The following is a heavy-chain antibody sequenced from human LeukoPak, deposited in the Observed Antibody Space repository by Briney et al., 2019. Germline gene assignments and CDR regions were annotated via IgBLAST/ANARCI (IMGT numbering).Heavy chain of an antibody. CDR3: AKDYCSSSRCIPGDYYYYYMDV. CDR2: IRYDGSNK. CDR1: GFTFSSYG. Sequence: AGGSLRLSCAASGFTFSSYGMHWVRQAPGKGLEWVAFIRYDGSNKYYADSVKGRFTISRDNSKNTLYLQMNSLRAEDTAVYYCAKDYCSSSRCIPGDYYYYYMDVWGKVITVTVSS. V-gene: IGHV3-30*02. D-gene: IGHD2-2*01. J-gene: IGHJ6*03.